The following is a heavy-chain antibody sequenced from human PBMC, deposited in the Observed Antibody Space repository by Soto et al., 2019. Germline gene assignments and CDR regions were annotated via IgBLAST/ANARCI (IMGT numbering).Heavy chain of an antibody. CDR2: ISGSGGST. D-gene: IGHD6-13*01. Sequence: EVQLLESGGGLVQPGGSLRLSCAASGFTFSSYGMSWVRQAPGKGLEWVSGISGSGGSTYYADSVKGRFTISRDNPQNTLYLQMNSLRAEDTAVYYCAQEGRYSSSRGYFDYWGQGPLVTVSS. CDR3: AQEGRYSSSRGYFDY. CDR1: GFTFSSYG. V-gene: IGHV3-23*01. J-gene: IGHJ4*02.